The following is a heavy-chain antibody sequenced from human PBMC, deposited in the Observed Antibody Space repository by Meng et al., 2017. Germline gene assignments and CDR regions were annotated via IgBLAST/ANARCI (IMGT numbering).Heavy chain of an antibody. CDR1: GFSFNDHY. Sequence: GQQVEARGGVVRPGGSLRLSCAASGFSFNDHYMSWIRQAPGKGLEWVSYISSSSSTIYYADSVKGRFTISRDNTKNSLYLQMNSLRAEDTAVYYCAIDRVGGASKHFQYWGQGTLVTVSS. D-gene: IGHD3-16*01. CDR2: ISSSSSTI. V-gene: IGHV3-11*04. CDR3: AIDRVGGASKHFQY. J-gene: IGHJ1*01.